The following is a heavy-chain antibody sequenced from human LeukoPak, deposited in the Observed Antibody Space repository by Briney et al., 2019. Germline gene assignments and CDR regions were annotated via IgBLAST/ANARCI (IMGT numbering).Heavy chain of an antibody. D-gene: IGHD3-3*01. CDR3: ASNDFWRGYRDYYYGMDV. J-gene: IGHJ6*02. V-gene: IGHV1-69*01. CDR1: GGTFSSYA. CDR2: IIPIFGTA. Sequence: SVKVSCKASGGTFSSYAISWVRQAPGEGLEWMGGIIPIFGTANYAQKFQGRVTITADESTSTAYMELSSLRSEDTAVYYCASNDFWRGYRDYYYGMDVWGQGTTVTVSS.